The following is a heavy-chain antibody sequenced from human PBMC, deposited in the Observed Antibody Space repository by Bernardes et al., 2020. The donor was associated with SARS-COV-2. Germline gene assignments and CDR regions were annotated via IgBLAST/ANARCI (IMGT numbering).Heavy chain of an antibody. CDR1: GGSITSGSSY. CDR3: ARQMASIGLGWGPKPSYNSFDP. J-gene: IGHJ5*02. V-gene: IGHV4-61*02. CDR2: IYTNGNT. D-gene: IGHD3-10*01. Sequence: SKTLCLTCTVSGGSITSGSSYWNWFRQPAGKGLEWIGRIYTNGNTNYNPSLRSRVTISIDTSSNQFSLRLTSVTAADTALYYCARQMASIGLGWGPKPSYNSFDPWGQGTLVTVSS.